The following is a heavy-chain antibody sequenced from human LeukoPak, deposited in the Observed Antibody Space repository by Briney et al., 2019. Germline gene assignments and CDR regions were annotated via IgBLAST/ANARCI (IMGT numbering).Heavy chain of an antibody. CDR1: GGSISSGDYY. CDR3: ARARSRGGYSDY. J-gene: IGHJ4*02. D-gene: IGHD2-15*01. V-gene: IGHV4-30-4*01. CDR2: IYYSGST. Sequence: SETLSLTCTVSGGSISSGDYYWSWIRQPPGKGLEWIGYIYYSGSTYYNPSLKSRVTISVDTSKNQFSLKLSSVTAADTAVYYCARARSRGGYSDYWGQGTLVTVSS.